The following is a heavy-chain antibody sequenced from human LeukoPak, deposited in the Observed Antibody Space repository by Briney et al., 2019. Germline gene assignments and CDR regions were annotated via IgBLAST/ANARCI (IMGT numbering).Heavy chain of an antibody. CDR1: GGSISSGGYY. CDR3: ASGNYYDSSGYDY. D-gene: IGHD3-22*01. J-gene: IGHJ4*02. CDR2: IYYSGST. Sequence: KPSETLSLTCTVSGGSISSGGYYWSWIRQHPGKGLERIGYIYYSGSTYYNPSLKSRVTISVDTSKNQFSLQLSPVTAADTAVYYCASGNYYDSSGYDYWGQGTLVTVSS. V-gene: IGHV4-31*03.